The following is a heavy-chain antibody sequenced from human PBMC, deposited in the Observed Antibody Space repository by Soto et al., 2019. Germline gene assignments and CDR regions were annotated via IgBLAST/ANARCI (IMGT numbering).Heavy chain of an antibody. J-gene: IGHJ4*02. CDR2: ISGSGGST. CDR3: ARAPASSLTASRPFDY. D-gene: IGHD5-18*01. V-gene: IGHV3-23*01. CDR1: GFTLVNYA. Sequence: GGSLRLSCAASGFTLVNYAMSWVRQAPGKGLEWVSSISGSGGSTYYADSVKGRFTIARDNSKSTLSLQMNSLRVDDTALYYCARAPASSLTASRPFDYWGQGTLVTVSS.